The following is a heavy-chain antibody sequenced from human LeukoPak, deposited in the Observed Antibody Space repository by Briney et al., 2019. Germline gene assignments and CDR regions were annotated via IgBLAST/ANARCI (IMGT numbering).Heavy chain of an antibody. V-gene: IGHV1-2*02. CDR1: GYTFTGYY. J-gene: IGHJ4*02. CDR2: FNPNSGDT. Sequence: ASVKVSCKASGYTFTGYYVHWVRQAPGQGLEWMGWFNPNSGDTDYAKKFEGRVTMTRDTSISTAYMELSRLRSDDTAVYYCAREYYDSSGYYLLDWGQGTLVTVSS. D-gene: IGHD3-22*01. CDR3: AREYYDSSGYYLLD.